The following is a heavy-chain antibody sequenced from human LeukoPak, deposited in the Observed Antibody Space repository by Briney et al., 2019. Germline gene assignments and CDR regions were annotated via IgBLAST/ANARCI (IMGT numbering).Heavy chain of an antibody. V-gene: IGHV3-7*03. CDR3: LRTMAV. J-gene: IGHJ6*02. CDR2: INRDGSER. Sequence: GGSLRLSCAASGFTFSNYWMTWVRQAPGKGLEWVANINRDGSERYYVDSVKGRFTISRDNAKNSLYLQMNSLRAEDTAVYYCLRTMAVWGQGTTVTVSS. CDR1: GFTFSNYW.